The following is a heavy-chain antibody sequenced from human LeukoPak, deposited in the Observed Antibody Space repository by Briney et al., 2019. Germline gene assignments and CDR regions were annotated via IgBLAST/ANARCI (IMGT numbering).Heavy chain of an antibody. CDR1: GDRVSNNRAA. Sequence: SQTLSLTFALAGDRVSNNRAAWNWIRQSPSRGLEWLGRTYYRSRWYNDYALSVKTRITINADTSKNRISLQLHSVTLEDTAVYYCASSARGDALYNWFDPWGQGTLVTVSS. J-gene: IGHJ5*02. CDR2: TYYRSRWYN. D-gene: IGHD2-21*02. V-gene: IGHV6-1*01. CDR3: ASSARGDALYNWFDP.